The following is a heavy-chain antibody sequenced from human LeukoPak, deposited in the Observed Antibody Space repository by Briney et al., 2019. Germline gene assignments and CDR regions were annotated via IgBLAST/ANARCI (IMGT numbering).Heavy chain of an antibody. V-gene: IGHV3-7*01. CDR3: AGVDYGEDY. Sequence: GGSLRLSCAASEFTFNNYWMSWVRQAPGKGLEWVANIKQDGSEKYYVDSVKGRFTISRDNAKNSLYLQMNNLRAEDTGVYYCAGVDYGEDYWGQGTLVTVSS. D-gene: IGHD4-17*01. CDR2: IKQDGSEK. CDR1: EFTFNNYW. J-gene: IGHJ4*02.